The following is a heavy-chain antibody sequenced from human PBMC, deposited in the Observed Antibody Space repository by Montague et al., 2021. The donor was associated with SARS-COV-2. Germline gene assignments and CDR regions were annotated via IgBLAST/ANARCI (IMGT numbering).Heavy chain of an antibody. Sequence: SETLSLTCTVSGGSISSTSYYWGWIRQSPGKGLEWIGSIYHSGSTYYSPSLKSRLSLSVETSKNQFSLKLTSVTAADTAVYFCARHRNYGDHSLDNWFHPWGQGTLVTVSS. CDR1: GGSISSTSYY. D-gene: IGHD4-17*01. CDR2: IYHSGST. CDR3: ARHRNYGDHSLDNWFHP. J-gene: IGHJ5*02. V-gene: IGHV4-39*01.